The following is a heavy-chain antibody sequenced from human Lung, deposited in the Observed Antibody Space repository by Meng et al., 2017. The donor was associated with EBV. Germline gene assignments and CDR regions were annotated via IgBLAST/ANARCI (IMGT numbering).Heavy chain of an antibody. J-gene: IGHJ4*02. Sequence: EVHLVESGGGLVKPGGSLRLSCSASGFTFSSYDMIWVRQAPGKGLEWVSSISGSSSYIYYADSVKGRFTISRDNAKNSLYLQMNSLRAEDTAVYYCARVRGGYDDYWGQGTLVTVSS. CDR1: GFTFSSYD. CDR2: ISGSSSYI. V-gene: IGHV3-21*01. D-gene: IGHD5-12*01. CDR3: ARVRGGYDDY.